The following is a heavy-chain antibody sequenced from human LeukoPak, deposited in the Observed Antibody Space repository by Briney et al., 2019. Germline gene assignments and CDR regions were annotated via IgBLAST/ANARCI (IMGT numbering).Heavy chain of an antibody. CDR3: ARETDTAMVKSVDY. CDR2: INPNSGGT. J-gene: IGHJ4*02. D-gene: IGHD5-18*01. Sequence: ASVKVSCKASGGTFSSYAISWVRQAPGQGLEWMGWINPNSGGTNYAQKFQGRVTTTRDTSISTAYMELSRLRSDDTAVYYCARETDTAMVKSVDYWGQGTLVTVSS. V-gene: IGHV1-2*02. CDR1: GGTFSSYA.